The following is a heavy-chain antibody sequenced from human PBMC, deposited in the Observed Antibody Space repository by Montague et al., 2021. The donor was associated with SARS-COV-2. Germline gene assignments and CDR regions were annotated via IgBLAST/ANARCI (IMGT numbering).Heavy chain of an antibody. CDR3: ARGVVGARTATIES. CDR1: GGSINNYF. D-gene: IGHD2-15*01. V-gene: IGHV4-59*01. J-gene: IGHJ4*02. CDR2: MHSTGST. Sequence: SETLSLACSVSGGSINNYFWGWIRQSPGKGLEWVGYMHSTGSTAYNPSLKSRVIISVDTSKTQISLKLSSVSAADTALYYCARGVVGARTATIESWGQGTLVTVSS.